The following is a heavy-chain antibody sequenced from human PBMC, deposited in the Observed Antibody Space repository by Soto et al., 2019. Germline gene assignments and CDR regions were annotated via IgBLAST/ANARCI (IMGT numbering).Heavy chain of an antibody. J-gene: IGHJ4*02. CDR3: ARGYYDSSGYYSFYFDY. CDR2: IIPIFGTA. V-gene: IGHV1-69*13. CDR1: GGTFSSYA. D-gene: IGHD3-22*01. Sequence: GASVKVSCKASGGTFSSYAISWVRQAPGQGLEWMGGIIPIFGTANYAQKFQGRVTITADESTSTAYMELSSLRSEDTAVYYCARGYYDSSGYYSFYFDYWGQGTLVTVSS.